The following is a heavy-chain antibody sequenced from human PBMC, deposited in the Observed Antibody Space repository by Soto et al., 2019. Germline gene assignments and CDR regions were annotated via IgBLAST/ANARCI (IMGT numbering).Heavy chain of an antibody. D-gene: IGHD2-8*01. Sequence: PGGSLRLSCAASGFTLSSYHMDWVRQAPGKGLEWVSYISSSSSYTNYADSVKGRFAISRDNAKNSLYLQMNSLRAEDTAVYYCARTPDCTNGVCSAGFDYWGQGTLVTVSS. CDR1: GFTLSSYH. CDR3: ARTPDCTNGVCSAGFDY. CDR2: ISSSSSYT. J-gene: IGHJ4*02. V-gene: IGHV3-11*06.